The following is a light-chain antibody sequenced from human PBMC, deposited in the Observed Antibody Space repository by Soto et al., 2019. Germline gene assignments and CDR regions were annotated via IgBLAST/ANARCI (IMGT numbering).Light chain of an antibody. J-gene: IGLJ1*01. CDR1: SSNIGANFD. V-gene: IGLV1-40*01. CDR3: QSYDSSLRAYV. CDR2: GNT. Sequence: QSALTQPPSVSGAPGQTVTISCTGSSSNIGANFDVAWFQHLPGSAPKVLIYGNTNRPSGVPARFSGSKSCTSASLAITGLQADDEADYYCQSYDSSLRAYVFGSGTKLTVL.